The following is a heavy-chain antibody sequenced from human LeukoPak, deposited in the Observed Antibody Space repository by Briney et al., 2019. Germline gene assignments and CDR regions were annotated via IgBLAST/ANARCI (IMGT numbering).Heavy chain of an antibody. CDR2: ISSSSSYI. CDR1: GFTSRMYT. J-gene: IGHJ4*02. V-gene: IGHV3-21*01. CDR3: ARDRGSGWQEASDY. Sequence: GGSLRLSSAPSGFTSRMYTTKRGPQAPGKGLEWVSSISSSSSYIYYADSVKGRFTISRDNGKNSLYLQMNSLRAEDAAVYYCARDRGSGWQEASDYWGQGTLVTVSS. D-gene: IGHD6-19*01.